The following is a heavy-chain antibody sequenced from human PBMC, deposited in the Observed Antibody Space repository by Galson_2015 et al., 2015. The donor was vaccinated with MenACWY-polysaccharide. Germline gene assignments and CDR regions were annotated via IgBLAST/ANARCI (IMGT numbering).Heavy chain of an antibody. CDR1: GHAFTGYY. Sequence: SVKVSCKASGHAFTGYYMHWVRQAPGQGLEWMGWINPKSGGTNNAQKFQGRVTMTRDTSISTAYMELSRLRSDDTAEYYCVSCRSTSCHYGMDVGGQGTTVTVSS. J-gene: IGHJ6*02. D-gene: IGHD2-2*01. CDR3: VSCRSTSCHYGMDV. V-gene: IGHV1-2*02. CDR2: INPKSGGT.